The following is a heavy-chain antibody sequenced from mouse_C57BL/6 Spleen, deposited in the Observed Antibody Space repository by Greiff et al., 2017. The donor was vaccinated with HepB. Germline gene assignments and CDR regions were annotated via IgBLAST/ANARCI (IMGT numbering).Heavy chain of an antibody. V-gene: IGHV3-8*01. CDR2: ISYSGST. CDR3: ARSHYGNYGWFAY. CDR1: GYSITSDY. Sequence: EVKVVESGPGLAKPSQTLSLTCSVTGYSITSDYWNWIRKFPGNKLEYMGYISYSGSTYYNPSLKSRISITRDTSKNQYYLQLNSVTTEDTATYYCARSHYGNYGWFAYWGQGTLVTVSA. J-gene: IGHJ3*01. D-gene: IGHD2-1*01.